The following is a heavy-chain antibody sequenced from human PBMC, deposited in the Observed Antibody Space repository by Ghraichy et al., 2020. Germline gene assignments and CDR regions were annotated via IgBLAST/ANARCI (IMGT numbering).Heavy chain of an antibody. D-gene: IGHD6-19*01. J-gene: IGHJ4*02. V-gene: IGHV4-59*01. CDR2: IYYSGST. Sequence: SETLSLTCTVSGGSISSYYWSWIRQPPGKGLEWIGYIYYSGSTNYNPSLKSRVTISVDTSKNQFSLKLSSVTAADTAVYYCARGQWLLSDYWGQGTLVTVSS. CDR3: ARGQWLLSDY. CDR1: GGSISSYY.